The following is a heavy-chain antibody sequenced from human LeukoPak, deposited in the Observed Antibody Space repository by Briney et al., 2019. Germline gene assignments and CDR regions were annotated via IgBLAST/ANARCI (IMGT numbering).Heavy chain of an antibody. J-gene: IGHJ4*02. CDR1: GGSISSYY. CDR3: ARGISSGYYFDC. D-gene: IGHD3-22*01. Sequence: SETLSLTCTVSGGSISSYYWSWIRQPPGKGLEWIGYIYYSGSTNYNPSLKSRVTISVDTSKNQFSLKLSSVTAADTAVYYCARGISSGYYFDCWGQGTLVTVSS. V-gene: IGHV4-59*01. CDR2: IYYSGST.